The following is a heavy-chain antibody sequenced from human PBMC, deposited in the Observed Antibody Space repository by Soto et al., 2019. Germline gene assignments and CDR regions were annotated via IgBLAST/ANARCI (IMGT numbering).Heavy chain of an antibody. CDR3: ARTLPYCGGDCYPAGFDY. D-gene: IGHD2-21*02. Sequence: QVQLQESGPGLVKPSQTLSLTCTVSGGSISSGGYYWSWIRQHPGKGLEWIGYIYYSGSTYYNPXXQRRVTISVDXXKXQXXLKLSSVTAADTAVYYCARTLPYCGGDCYPAGFDYWGPGTLVTVSS. V-gene: IGHV4-31*03. CDR2: IYYSGST. J-gene: IGHJ4*02. CDR1: GGSISSGGYY.